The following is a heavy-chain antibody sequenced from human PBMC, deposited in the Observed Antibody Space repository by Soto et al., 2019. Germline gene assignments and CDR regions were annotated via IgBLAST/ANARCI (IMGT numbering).Heavy chain of an antibody. Sequence: PGGSLRLSCGASGFSFNSYSLNWVRQAPGKGLEWVSSISSSSSSIYYADSVKGRFTISRDNAKNSLYLQMNSLRAEDTAVYYCAREFRSATDTIMISGFDPWGQGTLVTVSS. CDR2: ISSSSSSI. D-gene: IGHD3-16*01. CDR1: GFSFNSYS. J-gene: IGHJ5*02. CDR3: AREFRSATDTIMISGFDP. V-gene: IGHV3-21*01.